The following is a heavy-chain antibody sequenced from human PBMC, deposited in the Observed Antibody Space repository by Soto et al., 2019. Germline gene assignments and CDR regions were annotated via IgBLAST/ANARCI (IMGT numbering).Heavy chain of an antibody. CDR2: INAGNGNT. D-gene: IGHD6-13*01. V-gene: IGHV1-3*01. CDR3: ARDGRIAAAGTVYYFDY. J-gene: IGHJ4*02. Sequence: GASVKVSCKASGYTFTSYAMHWVRQAPGQRLEWMGWINAGNGNTKYSQKFQGRVTITRDTSASTAYMELSSLRSEDTAVYHCARDGRIAAAGTVYYFDYWGQGTLVTVSS. CDR1: GYTFTSYA.